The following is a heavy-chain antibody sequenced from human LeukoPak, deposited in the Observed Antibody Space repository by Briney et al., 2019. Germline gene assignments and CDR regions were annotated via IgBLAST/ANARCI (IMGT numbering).Heavy chain of an antibody. V-gene: IGHV3-23*01. CDR3: ARGAQSAFDI. Sequence: GGSLRLSCAASGFTFSSYAMTWVRQAPGKGLEWVSAISGSGGSTYYADSVKGRFTISRDNAQNSLYLQMNSLRAEDTAVYYCARGAQSAFDIWGQGTMVTVSS. CDR1: GFTFSSYA. CDR2: ISGSGGST. J-gene: IGHJ3*02.